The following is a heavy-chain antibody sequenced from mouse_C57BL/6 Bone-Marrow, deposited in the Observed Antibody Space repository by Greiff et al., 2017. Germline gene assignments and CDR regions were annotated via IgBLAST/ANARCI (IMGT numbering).Heavy chain of an antibody. CDR1: GFNIKDDY. J-gene: IGHJ2*01. CDR3: TPEIHFDY. CDR2: IDPENGDT. Sequence: VQLKQSGAELVRPGASVKLSCTASGFNIKDDYLHWVKQRPEQGLEWIGWIDPENGDTEYASKFQGKATITADTSSNTAYLQLSSLTSEDTAVXYYTPEIHFDYWGQGTTLTVSS. V-gene: IGHV14-4*01.